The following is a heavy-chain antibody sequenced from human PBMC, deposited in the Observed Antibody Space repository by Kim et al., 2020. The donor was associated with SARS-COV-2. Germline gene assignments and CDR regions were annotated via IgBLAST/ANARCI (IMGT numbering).Heavy chain of an antibody. CDR2: IYYSGRT. CDR3: ARVGYRNGYSTYVDY. Sequence: SETLSLTCTVSGGSISSSTYYWGWIRQPPGKGLEWIATIYYSGRTFYNPSLKSRVTISVDTSKDQFSLKPSSVTAADTAVYYCARVGYRNGYSTYVDYWG. CDR1: GGSISSSTYY. V-gene: IGHV4-39*01. D-gene: IGHD5-18*01. J-gene: IGHJ4*01.